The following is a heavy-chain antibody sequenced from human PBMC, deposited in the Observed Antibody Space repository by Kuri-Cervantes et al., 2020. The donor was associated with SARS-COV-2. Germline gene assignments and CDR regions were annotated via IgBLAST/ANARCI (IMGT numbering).Heavy chain of an antibody. Sequence: ASVKVSCKASGYTFTSYGISWVRQAPGQGLEWMGWISAYNGNTNYAQKLQGRVTMTTDTSTSTAYMELRSLRSDDTAVYYCARMAGTTTYYYYMDVWGKGTTVTVSS. J-gene: IGHJ6*03. CDR2: ISAYNGNT. V-gene: IGHV1-18*01. CDR3: ARMAGTTTYYYYMDV. D-gene: IGHD1-7*01. CDR1: GYTFTSYG.